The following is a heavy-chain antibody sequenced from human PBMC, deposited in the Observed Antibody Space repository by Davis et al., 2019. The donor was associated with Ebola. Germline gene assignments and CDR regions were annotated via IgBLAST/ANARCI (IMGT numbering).Heavy chain of an antibody. CDR3: TTPGGQDSGYDVFDI. CDR1: GYTFTNYY. CDR2: INPNAGRP. J-gene: IGHJ3*02. D-gene: IGHD5-12*01. Sequence: ASVKVSCKASGYTFTNYYMHWVRQPPGQGLEWMRMINPNAGRPIYAQKFQGRVTVTRDTSTTTVYMDLSSLRSEDTALYYCTTPGGQDSGYDVFDIWGQWTMVTVSS. V-gene: IGHV1-46*01.